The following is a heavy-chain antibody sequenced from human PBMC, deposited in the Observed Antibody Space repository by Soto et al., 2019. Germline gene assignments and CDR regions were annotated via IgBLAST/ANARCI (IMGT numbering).Heavy chain of an antibody. V-gene: IGHV4-30-4*01. CDR2: IYYSGST. Sequence: NPSETLSLTCTVSGGSISSGDYYWSWIRQPPGKGLEWIGYIYYSGSTNYNPSLKSRVTISVDTSKNQFSLKLSSVTAADTAVYYCARRGSDWFGDTYYFDYWGQGTLVTVSS. D-gene: IGHD3-10*01. CDR1: GGSISSGDYY. CDR3: ARRGSDWFGDTYYFDY. J-gene: IGHJ4*02.